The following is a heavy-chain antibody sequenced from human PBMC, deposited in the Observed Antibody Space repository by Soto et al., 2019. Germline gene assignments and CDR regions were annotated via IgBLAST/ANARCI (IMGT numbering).Heavy chain of an antibody. V-gene: IGHV3-30-3*01. D-gene: IGHD5-12*01. CDR1: GFTFSSYA. CDR3: ARGIEWLRLTDAFDI. Sequence: GGSLRLSCAASGFTFSSYAMHWVRQAPGKGLEWVAVISYDGSNKYYADSVKGRFTISRDNSKNTLYLQMNSLRAEDTAVYYCARGIEWLRLTDAFDIWGQGTMVTVSS. CDR2: ISYDGSNK. J-gene: IGHJ3*02.